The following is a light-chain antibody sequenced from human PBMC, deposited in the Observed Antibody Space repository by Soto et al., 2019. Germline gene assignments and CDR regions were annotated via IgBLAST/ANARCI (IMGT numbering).Light chain of an antibody. CDR3: SSYKSSRTL. CDR1: SSDVGSYNY. J-gene: IGLJ1*01. Sequence: QSALTQPASVSGSPGQSISISCAGTSSDVGSYNYVSWYQQHPGKAPKLMIYEVSNRPSGVSSRFSGSKSGNTASLTISGLQAEDEADYYCSSYKSSRTLFGTGTKVTVX. V-gene: IGLV2-14*01. CDR2: EVS.